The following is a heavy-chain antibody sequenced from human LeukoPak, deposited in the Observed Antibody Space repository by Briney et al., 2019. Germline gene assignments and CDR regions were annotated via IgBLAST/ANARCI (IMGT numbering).Heavy chain of an antibody. CDR1: GFTANNNY. D-gene: IGHD3-10*01. J-gene: IGHJ3*02. Sequence: PGGSLRLSCAASGFTANNNYMSWVRQAPGKSLQWVSLIYSGGSAYYEDSVKGRFTISRDSSKNMVFLQMNSLRAEDTAVYYCAIDRGLFDAFDIWGHGTMVTVS. CDR2: IYSGGSA. V-gene: IGHV3-53*01. CDR3: AIDRGLFDAFDI.